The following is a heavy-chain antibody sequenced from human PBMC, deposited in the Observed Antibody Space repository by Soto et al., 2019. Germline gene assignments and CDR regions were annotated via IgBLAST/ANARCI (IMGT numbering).Heavy chain of an antibody. CDR2: ISYDGSNK. CDR1: GFTFSSYG. Sequence: GGSLRLSCAASGFTFSSYGMHWVRQAPGKGLEWVAVISYDGSNKYYADSVKGRFTISRDNSKNTLYLQMNSLRAEDTDVYYCAKDIGVLRFLEWLPNPLYYYYYGMDVWGQGTTVTVSS. V-gene: IGHV3-30*18. CDR3: AKDIGVLRFLEWLPNPLYYYYYGMDV. D-gene: IGHD3-3*01. J-gene: IGHJ6*02.